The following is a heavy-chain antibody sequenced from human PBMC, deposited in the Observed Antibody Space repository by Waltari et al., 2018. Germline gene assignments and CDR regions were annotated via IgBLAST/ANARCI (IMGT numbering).Heavy chain of an antibody. CDR2: ISSTSSDI. D-gene: IGHD6-13*01. J-gene: IGHJ6*02. Sequence: EVQLVESGGGLVKPGGSLRLACAAAGFTCKTFTLNWVRQAPGKGLEWVSSISSTSSDIYYADSVKGRFTISRDNAKSSLYLQLNSLRAEDTAVYYCAGGYSSYYGMDVWGQGTTVTVSS. CDR3: AGGYSSYYGMDV. CDR1: GFTCKTFT. V-gene: IGHV3-21*02.